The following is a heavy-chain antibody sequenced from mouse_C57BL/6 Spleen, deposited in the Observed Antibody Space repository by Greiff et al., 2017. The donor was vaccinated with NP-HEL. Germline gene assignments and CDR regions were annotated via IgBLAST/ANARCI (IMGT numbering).Heavy chain of an antibody. J-gene: IGHJ4*01. CDR3: ARGRLVYAMDY. Sequence: VQLQQSGPELVKPGASVKISCKASGYAFSSSWMNWVKQRPGKGLEWIGRIYPGDGDTNYNGKFKGKATLTADKSSSTAYMQLSSLTSEDSAVYFCARGRLVYAMDYWGQGTSVTVSS. CDR2: IYPGDGDT. CDR1: GYAFSSSW. V-gene: IGHV1-82*01.